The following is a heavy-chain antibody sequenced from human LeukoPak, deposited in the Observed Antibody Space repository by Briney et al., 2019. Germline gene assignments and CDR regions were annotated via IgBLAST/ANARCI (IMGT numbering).Heavy chain of an antibody. CDR1: GFTFSSHA. D-gene: IGHD5-24*01. J-gene: IGHJ3*02. CDR2: VSGSGDIT. V-gene: IGHV3-23*01. Sequence: PGGSLRLSWAASGFTFSSHAMSWVRQAPGKGLEWVSLVSGSGDITYYADSVKGRFTIFRDNSKNTLYLQMNSLRAEDTAVYYCAKRYNYAFDIWGQGTMVTVSS. CDR3: AKRYNYAFDI.